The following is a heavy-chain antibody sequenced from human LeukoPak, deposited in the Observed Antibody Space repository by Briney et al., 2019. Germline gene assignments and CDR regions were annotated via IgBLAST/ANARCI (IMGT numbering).Heavy chain of an antibody. J-gene: IGHJ4*02. CDR3: ARDKLDRYFDY. CDR1: GGSISSSSYY. V-gene: IGHV4-39*07. D-gene: IGHD1-7*01. Sequence: PSGTLSLTCTVSGGSISSSSYYWGWIRQPPGKGLEWIGSIYYSGSTYYNPSLKSRVTISVDTSKNQFSLKLSSVTAADTAVYYCARDKLDRYFDYWGQGTLVTVSS. CDR2: IYYSGST.